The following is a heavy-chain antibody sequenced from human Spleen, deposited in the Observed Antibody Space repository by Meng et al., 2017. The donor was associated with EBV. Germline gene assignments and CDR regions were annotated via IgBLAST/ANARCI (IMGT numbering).Heavy chain of an antibody. J-gene: IGHJ4*02. CDR2: IFYTGNT. V-gene: IGHV4-39*01. CDR3: VGEGGSSRAPGY. Sequence: QVPLQESGPGLVKPSETLSLTCTVSGDSISSSNYYWAWIRQTPGKGLEWIGSIFYTGNTYYNPSLKSRVAIFADMSKNQFSLKLSSVTAADTAVYYCVGEGGSSRAPGYWGQGTLVTVSS. D-gene: IGHD1-26*01. CDR1: GDSISSSNYY.